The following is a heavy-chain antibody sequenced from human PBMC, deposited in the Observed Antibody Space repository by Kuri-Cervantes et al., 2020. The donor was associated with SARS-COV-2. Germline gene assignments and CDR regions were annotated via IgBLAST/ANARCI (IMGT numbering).Heavy chain of an antibody. D-gene: IGHD2-2*01. CDR3: ARGIVVVGLVKKYYFDY. J-gene: IGHJ4*02. CDR2: ISGSGGST. CDR1: GFTFSSYA. Sequence: GESLKISCAASGFTFSSYAMSWVRQAPGKGLEWVSAISGSGGSTYYADSVKGRFTISRDNAKNSLYLQMNSLRAEDTAVYYCARGIVVVGLVKKYYFDYWGQGTLVTVSS. V-gene: IGHV3-23*01.